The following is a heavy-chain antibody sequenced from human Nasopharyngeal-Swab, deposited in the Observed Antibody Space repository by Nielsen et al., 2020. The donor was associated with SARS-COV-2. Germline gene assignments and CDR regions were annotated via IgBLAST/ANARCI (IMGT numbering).Heavy chain of an antibody. CDR1: GGSISSGSYY. CDR2: IYTSGST. CDR3: ARGLRGVTTYYYHYYMDV. V-gene: IGHV4-61*02. J-gene: IGHJ6*03. D-gene: IGHD4-17*01. Sequence: SETLSLTCTVSGGSISSGSYYWSWIRQPAGKGLEWIGRIYTSGSTNYNPSLKSRVTISVDTSKNQFSLKLSSVTAADTAVYYCARGLRGVTTYYYHYYMDVWGKGTTVTVSS.